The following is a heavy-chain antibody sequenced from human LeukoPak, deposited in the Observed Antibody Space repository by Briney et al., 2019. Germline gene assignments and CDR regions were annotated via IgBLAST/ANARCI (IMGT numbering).Heavy chain of an antibody. V-gene: IGHV1-46*01. CDR1: GYTFTSYY. D-gene: IGHD3-10*01. CDR3: ARGLNYYGSGSFFDY. Sequence: ASVKVSFKASGYTFTSYYMHWVRQAPGQGLEWMGIINPSGGSTSYAQKFQGRVTMTMDTSTSTVYMELSSLRAEDTAVYYCARGLNYYGSGSFFDYWGQGTLVTVSS. J-gene: IGHJ4*02. CDR2: INPSGGST.